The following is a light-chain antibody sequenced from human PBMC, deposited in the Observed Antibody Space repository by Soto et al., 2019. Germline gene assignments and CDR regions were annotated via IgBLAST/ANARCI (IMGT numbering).Light chain of an antibody. J-gene: IGLJ1*01. CDR3: SSYTSSSTLL. Sequence: QSALTQPASVSGSPGQSITISCTGTSSDVGGYNFVSWYQQHPGKAPKIMIYDVTNRPSGVSNRFSGSKSGNTASLTISGLKAEDEADYYCSSYTSSSTLLFGTGTKLTVL. V-gene: IGLV2-14*01. CDR1: SSDVGGYNF. CDR2: DVT.